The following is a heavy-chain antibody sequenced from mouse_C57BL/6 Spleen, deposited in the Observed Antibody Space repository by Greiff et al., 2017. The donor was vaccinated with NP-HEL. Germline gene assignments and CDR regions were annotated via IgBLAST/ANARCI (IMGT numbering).Heavy chain of an antibody. D-gene: IGHD2-3*01. CDR1: GFTFSSYA. J-gene: IGHJ2*01. CDR3: AREWGDGYPFDY. Sequence: EVQRVESGGGLVKPGGSLKLSCAASGFTFSSYAMSWVRQTPEKRLEWVATISDGGSYTYYPDNVKGRFTISRDNAKNNLYLQMSHLKSEDTAMYYCAREWGDGYPFDYWGQGTTLTVSS. CDR2: ISDGGSYT. V-gene: IGHV5-4*01.